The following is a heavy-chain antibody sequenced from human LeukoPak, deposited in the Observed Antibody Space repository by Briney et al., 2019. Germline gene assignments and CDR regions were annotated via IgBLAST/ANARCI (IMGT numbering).Heavy chain of an antibody. CDR1: GFTVTTNY. D-gene: IGHD3-3*01. J-gene: IGHJ4*02. V-gene: IGHV3-66*01. CDR2: IYSGGYT. Sequence: GGSLRLSCAASGFTVTTNYMTWVRQAPGKGLEWVSIIYSGGYTDYADSVKGRFTISRDNSKNTLDLQMNSLRAEDTAVYYCARELEWLLHEYYFDYWGQGTLVTVSS. CDR3: ARELEWLLHEYYFDY.